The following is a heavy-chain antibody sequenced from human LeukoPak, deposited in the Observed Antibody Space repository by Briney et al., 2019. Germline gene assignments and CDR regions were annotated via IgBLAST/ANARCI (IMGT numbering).Heavy chain of an antibody. D-gene: IGHD3-10*01. CDR3: ARSGFGFESHFDA. CDR2: MNPNTGHT. Sequence: GASVKVSCKASGYTFTNFDINWVRQATGQGLEWLGWMNPNTGHTGFAQKSQGRVTMTRDTSISTAFLDLNTLTSDDTAVYYCARSGFGFESHFDAWGQGTPVTVSS. V-gene: IGHV1-8*01. CDR1: GYTFTNFD. J-gene: IGHJ4*02.